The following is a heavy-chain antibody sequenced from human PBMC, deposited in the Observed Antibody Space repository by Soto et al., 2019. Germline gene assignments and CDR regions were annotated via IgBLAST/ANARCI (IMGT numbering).Heavy chain of an antibody. J-gene: IGHJ6*03. CDR2: ISSSSSTI. D-gene: IGHD1-7*01. CDR3: ARVNYQGTRNYYYYYMDV. Sequence: GGSLRLSCAASGFTFSSYSMNWVRQAPGKGLEWVSYISSSSSTIYYADSVKGRFTISRDNAKNSLYLQMNSLRAEDTAVYYCARVNYQGTRNYYYYYMDVWGKGTTVTVSS. CDR1: GFTFSSYS. V-gene: IGHV3-48*01.